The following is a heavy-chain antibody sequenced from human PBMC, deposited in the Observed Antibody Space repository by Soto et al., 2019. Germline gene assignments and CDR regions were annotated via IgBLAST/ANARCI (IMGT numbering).Heavy chain of an antibody. CDR2: IYYSGST. CDR1: GGSISSYY. CDR3: ARRYGTVFDY. J-gene: IGHJ4*02. D-gene: IGHD6-13*01. Sequence: SXTLSLTCTVSGGSISSYYWSWIRQPPGKGLEWIGYIYYSGSTNYNPSLKSRVTISVDTSKNQFSLKLSSVTAADTAVYYCARRYGTVFDYWGQGTLVTVSS. V-gene: IGHV4-59*01.